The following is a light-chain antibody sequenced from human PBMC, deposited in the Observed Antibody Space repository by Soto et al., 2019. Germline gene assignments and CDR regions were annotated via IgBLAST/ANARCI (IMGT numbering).Light chain of an antibody. V-gene: IGKV1-5*03. J-gene: IGKJ1*01. CDR1: RTISSW. CDR3: QHYNSYSEA. Sequence: DIQMIQSTSTLSGSVGYRVTITCRAIRTISSWLAWYQQKPGKAPKLLIYKASTLKSGVPSRFSGSGSGTEFTLTISSLQPDDFATYYCQHYNSYSEAFGQGTKVDI. CDR2: KAS.